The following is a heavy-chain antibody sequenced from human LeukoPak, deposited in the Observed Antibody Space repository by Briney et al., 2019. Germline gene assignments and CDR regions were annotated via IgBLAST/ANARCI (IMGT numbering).Heavy chain of an antibody. J-gene: IGHJ5*02. D-gene: IGHD2-15*01. Sequence: GGSLRLSCAASGFTLSDYVMAWIRQPPGKGLEWVAYIDPSGSSLYYADSVKGRFTVSRDNAKNSLYLQMNSLRAEDTAVYYCARDSCSGGSCHNWFDPWGQGTLVTVSS. CDR1: GFTLSDYV. CDR2: IDPSGSSL. V-gene: IGHV3-11*04. CDR3: ARDSCSGGSCHNWFDP.